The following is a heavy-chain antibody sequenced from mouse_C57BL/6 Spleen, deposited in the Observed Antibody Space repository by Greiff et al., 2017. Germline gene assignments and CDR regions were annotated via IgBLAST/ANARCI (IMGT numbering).Heavy chain of an antibody. CDR1: GYTFTDYN. CDR2: INPNNGGT. J-gene: IGHJ4*01. CDR3: ARRGGYEDYAMDY. Sequence: LVEPGASVKIPCKASGYTFTDYNMDWVKQSHGKSLEWIGDINPNNGGTIYNQKFKGKATLTVDKSSSTAYMELRSLTSEDTAVYYCARRGGYEDYAMDYWGQGTSVTVSS. D-gene: IGHD2-2*01. V-gene: IGHV1-18*01.